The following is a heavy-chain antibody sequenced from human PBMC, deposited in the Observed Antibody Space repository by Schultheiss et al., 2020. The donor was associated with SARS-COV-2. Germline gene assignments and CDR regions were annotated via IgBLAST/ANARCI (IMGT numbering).Heavy chain of an antibody. V-gene: IGHV3-7*01. CDR1: GFTFSSYW. CDR3: ARERYCSSTSCWDAFDI. CDR2: IKQDGSEK. D-gene: IGHD2-2*01. J-gene: IGHJ3*02. Sequence: GGSLRLSCAASGFTFSSYWMSWVRQAPGKGLEWVANIKQDGSEKYYVDSVKGRFTISSDNAKNSLYLQMNSLRAKDTAVYYCARERYCSSTSCWDAFDIWGQGKMVTV.